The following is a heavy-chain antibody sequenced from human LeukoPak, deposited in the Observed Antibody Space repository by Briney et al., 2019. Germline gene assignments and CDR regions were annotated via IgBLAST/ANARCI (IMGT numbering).Heavy chain of an antibody. CDR2: ISYDGSNK. D-gene: IGHD5-18*01. CDR3: AKKPGYSYSWFDP. V-gene: IGHV3-30*18. Sequence: PGGSLRLSCAASGFTFSSYGMHWVRQAPGKGLEWVAVISYDGSNKYYADSVKGRFTISRDNSKNTLYLQMNSLRAEDTAVYYCAKKPGYSYSWFDPWGQGTLVTVSS. CDR1: GFTFSSYG. J-gene: IGHJ5*02.